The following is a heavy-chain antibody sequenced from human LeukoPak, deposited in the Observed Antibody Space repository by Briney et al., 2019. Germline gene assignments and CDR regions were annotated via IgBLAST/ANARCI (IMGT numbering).Heavy chain of an antibody. V-gene: IGHV1-46*01. Sequence: EASVKVSCKASGYTFTSYYMHWVRQAPGQGLEWMGIINPSGGSTSYAQKFRGRVTTTRDTSTSTVYMELSSLRSEDTAVYYCARETIAAAGIQTWGQGTLVTVYS. CDR2: INPSGGST. CDR1: GYTFTSYY. D-gene: IGHD6-13*01. J-gene: IGHJ4*02. CDR3: ARETIAAAGIQT.